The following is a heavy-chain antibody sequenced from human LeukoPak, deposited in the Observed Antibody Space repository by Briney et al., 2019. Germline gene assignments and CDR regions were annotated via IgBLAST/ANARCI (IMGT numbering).Heavy chain of an antibody. J-gene: IGHJ4*02. Sequence: SETLSLTCTVSGGSISSYYWSWIRQPPGRGLEWIGYIYYSGTTNYKSSLKSRVTMSVDPSKNQFSLKLSSVTAADTAVYYCARDLSSNWYSDYFDYWGRGTLVTVSS. CDR2: IYYSGTT. D-gene: IGHD6-13*01. V-gene: IGHV4-59*12. CDR1: GGSISSYY. CDR3: ARDLSSNWYSDYFDY.